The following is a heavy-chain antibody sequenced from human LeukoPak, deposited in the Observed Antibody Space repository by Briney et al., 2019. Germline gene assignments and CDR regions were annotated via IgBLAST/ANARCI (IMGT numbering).Heavy chain of an antibody. V-gene: IGHV1-18*01. CDR2: ISAYNGNT. CDR1: GYTFTSYG. J-gene: IGHJ4*02. D-gene: IGHD4-23*01. CDR3: ARVDGYGGNSTDFDY. Sequence: GASVKVSCKASGYTFTSYGISWVRQAPGQGLEWMGWISAYNGNTNYAQKLQGRVTMTTDTSTSTAYMELRSLRSDDTAVYYCARVDGYGGNSTDFDYWGQGTLVTVSS.